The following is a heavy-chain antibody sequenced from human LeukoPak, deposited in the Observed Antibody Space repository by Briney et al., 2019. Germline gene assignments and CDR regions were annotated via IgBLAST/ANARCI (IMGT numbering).Heavy chain of an antibody. CDR2: INHSGST. D-gene: IGHD6-19*01. CDR1: GGSFSGYY. CDR3: ARGVIAVAGPIDY. V-gene: IGHV4-34*01. J-gene: IGHJ4*02. Sequence: SETLSLTCAVYGGSFSGYYWSWIRQPPGKGLEWIGEINHSGSTNFNPSLRSRVTISVDKSKNHFSLNLNSVTAADTAVYYCARGVIAVAGPIDYWGQGTLVTVSS.